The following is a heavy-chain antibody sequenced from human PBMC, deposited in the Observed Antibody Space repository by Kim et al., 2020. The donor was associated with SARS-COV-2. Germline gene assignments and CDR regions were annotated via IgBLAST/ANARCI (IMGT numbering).Heavy chain of an antibody. Sequence: GGSLRLSCAASGFTVSSNYMSWVRQAPGKGLEWVSVIYSGGSTYYADSVKGRFTISRDNSKNTLYLQMNSLRAEDTAVYYCAREVAGYRAAAGADYDYDYGMDVWGKGTTVTVSS. CDR2: IYSGGST. D-gene: IGHD6-13*01. J-gene: IGHJ6*04. CDR1: GFTVSSNY. V-gene: IGHV3-66*02. CDR3: AREVAGYRAAAGADYDYDYGMDV.